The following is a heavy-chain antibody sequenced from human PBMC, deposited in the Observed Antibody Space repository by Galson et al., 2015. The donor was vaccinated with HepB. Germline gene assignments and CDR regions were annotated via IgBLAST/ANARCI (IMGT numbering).Heavy chain of an antibody. D-gene: IGHD3-22*01. V-gene: IGHV1-46*01. J-gene: IGHJ4*02. Sequence: SVKVSCKASGYTFTSHYMHWVRQAPGQGLEWMGIINPSGGSTSYAQKFQGRVTMTRDTSTSTVYMELSSLRSEDTAVYYCASYDSSGYYSLEVLDYWGQGTLVTVSS. CDR1: GYTFTSHY. CDR3: ASYDSSGYYSLEVLDY. CDR2: INPSGGST.